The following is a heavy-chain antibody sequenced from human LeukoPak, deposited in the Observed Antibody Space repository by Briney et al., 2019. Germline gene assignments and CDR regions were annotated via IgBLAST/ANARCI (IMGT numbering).Heavy chain of an antibody. V-gene: IGHV4-34*01. CDR2: INHSGST. CDR3: ARGRSRDIVVVVAAAGAMDV. Sequence: SETLSLTCAVYGGSFSGYYWSWIRQPPGKGLEWIGEINHSGSTNYNPSLKSRVTISVDTSKNQFSLKLSSVTAADTAVYYCARGRSRDIVVVVAAAGAMDVWGQGTTVTVSS. J-gene: IGHJ6*02. D-gene: IGHD2-15*01. CDR1: GGSFSGYY.